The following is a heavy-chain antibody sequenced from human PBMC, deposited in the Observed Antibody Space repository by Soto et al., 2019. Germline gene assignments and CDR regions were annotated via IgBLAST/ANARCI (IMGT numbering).Heavy chain of an antibody. J-gene: IGHJ3*01. Sequence: GGSLRLSCAASGFTFSSYSMNWVRQAPGKGLEWVSYIRSGSSTIYYADSVKGRFTISRDNAKNSLYLQMNSLRAEDTAVYYCARDQLYYNDISGRPLNAFDVWGQGTMVTVSS. V-gene: IGHV3-48*01. CDR1: GFTFSSYS. CDR3: ARDQLYYNDISGRPLNAFDV. D-gene: IGHD3-22*01. CDR2: IRSGSSTI.